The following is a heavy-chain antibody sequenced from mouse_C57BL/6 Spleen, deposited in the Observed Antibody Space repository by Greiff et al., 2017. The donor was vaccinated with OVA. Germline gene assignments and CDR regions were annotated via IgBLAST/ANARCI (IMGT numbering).Heavy chain of an antibody. J-gene: IGHJ2*01. CDR3: ARSHYGSSLDY. D-gene: IGHD1-1*01. CDR1: GYTFTSYW. Sequence: QVQLQQSGAELVMPGASVKLSCKASGYTFTSYWMHWVKQRPGQGLEWIGEIDPSDSYTNYNQKFKGKSTLTVDKSSSTAYMQLSSLTSEDSAVYYCARSHYGSSLDYWGQGTTLTVSS. V-gene: IGHV1-69*01. CDR2: IDPSDSYT.